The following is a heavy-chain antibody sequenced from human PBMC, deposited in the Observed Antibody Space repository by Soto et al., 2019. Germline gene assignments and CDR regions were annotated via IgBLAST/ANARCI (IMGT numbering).Heavy chain of an antibody. CDR3: ARSFRDIVVAPAAIPTYYYYYYMYV. CDR2: IYHSGST. D-gene: IGHD2-2*02. J-gene: IGHJ6*03. Sequence: QVQLQESGPGLVKPSGTLSLTCAVSSGSISSSNWWSWVRQPPGKGLEWIGEIYHSGSTNYNPSLKSRVTISVDKSKNQFSLKLSSVTAADTAVYYCARSFRDIVVAPAAIPTYYYYYYMYVWGKGTTVTVSS. CDR1: SGSISSSNW. V-gene: IGHV4-4*02.